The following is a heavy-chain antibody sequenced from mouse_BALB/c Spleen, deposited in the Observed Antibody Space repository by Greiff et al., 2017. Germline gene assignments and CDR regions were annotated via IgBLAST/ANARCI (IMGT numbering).Heavy chain of an antibody. CDR3: AREGGYYGLDY. V-gene: IGHV5-6-5*01. D-gene: IGHD1-1*01. CDR2: ISSGGST. CDR1: GFTFSSYA. J-gene: IGHJ2*01. Sequence: EVKLMESGGGLVKPGGSLKLSCAASGFTFSSYAMSWVRQTPEKRLEWVASISSGGSTYYPDSVKGRFTISRDNARNILYLQMSSLRSEDTAMYYCAREGGYYGLDYWGQGTTLTVSS.